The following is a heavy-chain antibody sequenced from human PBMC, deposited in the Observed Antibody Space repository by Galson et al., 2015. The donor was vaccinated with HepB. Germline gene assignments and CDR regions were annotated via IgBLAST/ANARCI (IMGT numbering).Heavy chain of an antibody. Sequence: SLRLSCAASKFTLSNYWMHWVRQAPGKGLEWVAVISYDGSNKYYADSVKGRFTISRDNSKNTLYLQMNSLRAEDTAVYYCAGGPYYDFWSGEYYYYGMDVWGQGTTVTVSS. D-gene: IGHD3-3*01. CDR2: ISYDGSNK. CDR1: KFTLSNYW. V-gene: IGHV3-30-3*01. J-gene: IGHJ6*02. CDR3: AGGPYYDFWSGEYYYYGMDV.